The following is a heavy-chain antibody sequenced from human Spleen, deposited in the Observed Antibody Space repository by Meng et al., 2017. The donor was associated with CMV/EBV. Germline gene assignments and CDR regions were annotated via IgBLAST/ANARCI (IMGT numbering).Heavy chain of an antibody. Sequence: VSSNSAAWNWIRQSPSRGLEWLGRTYYRSKWYNDYAVSVKSRITINPDTSKNQFSLQLNSVTPEDTAVYYCARESRWLQFYWYFDLWGRGTLVTVPQ. CDR2: TYYRSKWYN. CDR1: VSSNSAA. D-gene: IGHD5-24*01. V-gene: IGHV6-1*01. J-gene: IGHJ2*01. CDR3: ARESRWLQFYWYFDL.